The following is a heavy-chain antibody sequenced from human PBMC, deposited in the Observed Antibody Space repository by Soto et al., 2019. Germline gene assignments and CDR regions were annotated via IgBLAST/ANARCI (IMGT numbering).Heavy chain of an antibody. CDR3: AREQFEDGRGHYDH. J-gene: IGHJ4*02. D-gene: IGHD3-22*01. Sequence: QVQLVESGGGVVQPGGSLRLSCAASGFAFSTSVIHWVRQAPGKGLEWMARISYNGNKKHYADSVKGRFTVSRDISESTLYLQMNSLRAEDTAVYYCAREQFEDGRGHYDHWGQGTLVSVSS. CDR2: ISYNGNKK. V-gene: IGHV3-30*03. CDR1: GFAFSTSV.